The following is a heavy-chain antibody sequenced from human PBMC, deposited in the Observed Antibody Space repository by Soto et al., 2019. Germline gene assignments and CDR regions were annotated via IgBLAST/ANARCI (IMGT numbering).Heavy chain of an antibody. CDR2: IRIKSNSYAT. V-gene: IGHV3-73*01. Sequence: EVQLVESGGGLVQPGGSLTLSCAVSGFTFSGAAMHCVRQASGIGREWVGRIRIKSNSYATAYAASVKGRFTIYRDDSKNTAYLQTNSLQAEDTAVYYCTSGYGDYVRDYWGQGTLVTVSS. J-gene: IGHJ4*02. D-gene: IGHD4-17*01. CDR3: TSGYGDYVRDY. CDR1: GFTFSGAA.